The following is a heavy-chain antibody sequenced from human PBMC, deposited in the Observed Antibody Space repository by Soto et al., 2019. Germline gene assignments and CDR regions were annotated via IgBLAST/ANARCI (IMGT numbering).Heavy chain of an antibody. Sequence: SVKVSCKASGGTFSSYAISWVLQAPGQGLEWMGGIIPIFGTANYAQKFQGRVTITADESTSTAYMELSSLRSEDTAVYYCARALGYCSSTSCYSARYYYYYGMDVWGQGTTVTV. CDR1: GGTFSSYA. CDR3: ARALGYCSSTSCYSARYYYYYGMDV. V-gene: IGHV1-69*13. D-gene: IGHD2-2*02. J-gene: IGHJ6*02. CDR2: IIPIFGTA.